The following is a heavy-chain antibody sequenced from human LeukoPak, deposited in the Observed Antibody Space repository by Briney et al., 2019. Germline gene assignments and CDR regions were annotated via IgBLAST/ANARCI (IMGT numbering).Heavy chain of an antibody. Sequence: PGGSLRLSCAASGFTFSNAWMSWVRQAPGKGLEWVGRIKSKTDGGTTDYAAPVKGRFTISRDDSKNTLYLQMNSLKTEDTAVYYCTRDREGFIVVVPGVYYYMDVWGKGTTVTVSS. CDR3: TRDREGFIVVVPGVYYYMDV. CDR1: GFTFSNAW. CDR2: IKSKTDGGTT. J-gene: IGHJ6*03. V-gene: IGHV3-15*01. D-gene: IGHD2-2*01.